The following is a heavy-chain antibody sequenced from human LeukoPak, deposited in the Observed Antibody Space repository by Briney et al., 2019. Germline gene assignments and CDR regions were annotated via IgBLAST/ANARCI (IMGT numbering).Heavy chain of an antibody. J-gene: IGHJ4*02. CDR1: GFTFSSYS. Sequence: PGGSLRLSCAASGFTFSSYSMNWVRQAPGKGLEWVSSISSSSSYIYYADSVKGRFTISRDNAKNSLYLQTISLRAEDTAVYYCARDSRGYYDFDYWGQGTLVTVSS. CDR2: ISSSSSYI. CDR3: ARDSRGYYDFDY. D-gene: IGHD3-22*01. V-gene: IGHV3-21*01.